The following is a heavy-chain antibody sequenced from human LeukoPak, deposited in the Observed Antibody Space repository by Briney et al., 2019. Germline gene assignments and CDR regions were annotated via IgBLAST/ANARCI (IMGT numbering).Heavy chain of an antibody. D-gene: IGHD6-13*01. CDR2: INHSGST. CDR3: ARYSSSWYDYFDY. V-gene: IGHV4-34*01. CDR1: GGSFSGYY. Sequence: PSETLSLTCAVYGGSFSGYYWSWIRQPPGKGLEWIGEINHSGSTNYNPSLKSRVTISVDTSKNQFSLKLSSVTAADTAVYYCARYSSSWYDYFDYWGQGTLVTVSP. J-gene: IGHJ4*02.